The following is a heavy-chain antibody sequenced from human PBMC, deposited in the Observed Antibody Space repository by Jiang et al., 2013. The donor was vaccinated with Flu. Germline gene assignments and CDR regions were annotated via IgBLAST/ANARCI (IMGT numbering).Heavy chain of an antibody. V-gene: IGHV1-18*01. D-gene: IGHD6-13*01. CDR3: ARVDQGPYSSSWYAY. CDR2: ISAYNGNT. Sequence: GQGLEWMGWISAYNGNTNYAQKLQGRVTMTTDTSTSTAYMELRSLRSDDTAVYYCARVDQGPYSSSWYAYWGQGTLVTVSS. J-gene: IGHJ4*02.